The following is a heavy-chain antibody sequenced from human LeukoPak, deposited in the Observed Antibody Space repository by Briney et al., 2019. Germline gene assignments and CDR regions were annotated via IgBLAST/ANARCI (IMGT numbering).Heavy chain of an antibody. J-gene: IGHJ4*02. CDR1: GFTFSSYS. V-gene: IGHV3-21*04. D-gene: IGHD6-13*01. CDR3: ARAYSSSWYSGSTTFDY. CDR2: ISSSSSYI. Sequence: GGSLRLSCAASGFTFSSYSMNWVRQAPGKGLEWVSSISSSSSYIYYADSVKGRFTISRGNAKNSLYLQMNSLRAEDTAVYYCARAYSSSWYSGSTTFDYWGQGTLVTVSS.